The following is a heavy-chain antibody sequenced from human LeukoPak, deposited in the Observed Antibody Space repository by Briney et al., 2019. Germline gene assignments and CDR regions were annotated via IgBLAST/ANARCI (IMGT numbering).Heavy chain of an antibody. D-gene: IGHD3-10*01. CDR3: ARSGGAGTYSSWFDP. CDR2: INPNSNGT. Sequence: ASVKVSCKASGYTSTGYYLHWVRQAPGQGLEWMGWINPNSNGTRYAQKFQGRVTMTRDTSITTAFMDLSRVTSDGTAVYYCARSGGAGTYSSWFDPWGQGTLVTVSS. CDR1: GYTSTGYY. V-gene: IGHV1-2*02. J-gene: IGHJ5*02.